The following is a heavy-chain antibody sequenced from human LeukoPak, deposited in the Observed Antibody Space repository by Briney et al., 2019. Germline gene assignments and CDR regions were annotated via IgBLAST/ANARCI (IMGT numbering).Heavy chain of an antibody. J-gene: IGHJ1*01. Sequence: SETLSLTCTVSGGSISSSTYYWGWIRQPPGKGLEWIGSIYYGGSTYYNPSLKSRVTISVDTSKNQFSLKLSSVTAADTAVYYCASPGGRYGSSHWHGKYWGQGTLVTVSS. CDR3: ASPGGRYGSSHWHGKY. V-gene: IGHV4-39*07. CDR1: GGSISSSTYY. D-gene: IGHD5-18*01. CDR2: IYYGGST.